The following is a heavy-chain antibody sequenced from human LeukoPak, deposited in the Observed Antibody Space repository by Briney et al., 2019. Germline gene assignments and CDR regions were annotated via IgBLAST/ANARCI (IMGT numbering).Heavy chain of an antibody. CDR3: TRRGPTDRTYAFDI. CDR2: IRSKAYGGTT. D-gene: IGHD4-17*01. V-gene: IGHV3-49*03. Sequence: GGSLRLSCTASGFTFGDYAMSWFRQAPGKGLEWVGSIRSKAYGGTTEYAASVKGRFTISRDDSKSIAYLQMNSLKTEDTAVYYCTRRGPTDRTYAFDIWGQGTMVTVSS. CDR1: GFTFGDYA. J-gene: IGHJ3*02.